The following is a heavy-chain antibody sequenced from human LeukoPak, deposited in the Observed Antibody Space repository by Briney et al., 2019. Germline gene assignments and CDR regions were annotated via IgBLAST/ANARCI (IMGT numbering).Heavy chain of an antibody. CDR1: GFTFSSYG. CDR3: AGEDLGIVVVPAGKRRIDY. Sequence: GGSLRLSCAASGFTFSSYGMHWVRQAPGKGLEWVAVIWYDGSNKYYADSVKGRFTISGDNSKNTLYLQMNSLRAEDTAVYYCAGEDLGIVVVPAGKRRIDYWGQGTLVTVSS. V-gene: IGHV3-33*01. D-gene: IGHD2-2*01. CDR2: IWYDGSNK. J-gene: IGHJ4*02.